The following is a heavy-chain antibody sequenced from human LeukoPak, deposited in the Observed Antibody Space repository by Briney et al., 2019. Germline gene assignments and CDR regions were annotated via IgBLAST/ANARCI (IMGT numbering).Heavy chain of an antibody. D-gene: IGHD1-26*01. V-gene: IGHV4-39*01. Sequence: SETLSLTCTVSGGSISSSSYYWGWVRQPPGKGLECIGSIYYSGSTYYNPSLKSRITISVDSSKNQFSLRLSSVTAADTAVYYCARHGLSAWEGVLDGYFDLWDRGTLVTVSS. CDR1: GGSISSSSYY. CDR3: ARHGLSAWEGVLDGYFDL. CDR2: IYYSGST. J-gene: IGHJ2*01.